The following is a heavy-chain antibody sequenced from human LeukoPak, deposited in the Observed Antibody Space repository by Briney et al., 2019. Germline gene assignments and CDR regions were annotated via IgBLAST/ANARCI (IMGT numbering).Heavy chain of an antibody. Sequence: SETLSLTCTVSGYSISSGYYWGWIRQPPGKGLEWIGSIYHSGSTYYNPSLKSRVTISVDTSKNQFSLKLSSVTAADTAVYYCARVRDGSGILYFQHWGQGTLVTVSS. D-gene: IGHD3-10*01. CDR2: IYHSGST. CDR1: GYSISSGYY. CDR3: ARVRDGSGILYFQH. J-gene: IGHJ1*01. V-gene: IGHV4-38-2*02.